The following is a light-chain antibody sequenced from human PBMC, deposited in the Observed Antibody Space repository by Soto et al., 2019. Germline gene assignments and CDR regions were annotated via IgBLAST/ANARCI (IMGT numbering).Light chain of an antibody. V-gene: IGKV4-1*01. CDR3: QQYYATPVT. J-gene: IGKJ5*01. CDR1: ENVLYSSNNKNF. Sequence: DIVMTQSPDSLAVSLGERATFNCKSSENVLYSSNNKNFLAWYQQKQGQPPRLLVYWASTRESGVPDRFSGSGSGTDFTLTISSLQAEDVAVYNCQQYYATPVTFGQGTRLEIK. CDR2: WAS.